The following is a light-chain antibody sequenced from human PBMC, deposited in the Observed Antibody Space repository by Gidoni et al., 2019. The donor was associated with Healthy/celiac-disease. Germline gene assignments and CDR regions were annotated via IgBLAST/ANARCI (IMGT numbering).Light chain of an antibody. V-gene: IGLV3-21*04. CDR3: QVWDSSSDHPV. CDR1: NIGSKS. CDR2: SDS. J-gene: IGLJ2*01. Sequence: SYVLTQPPPVSVAPGKTARITWGGNNIGSKSVHWYQQKPGQAPVLVIYSDSDRPSGIPERFSGSNSGNTATLTISRVEAGDEADYYCQVWDSSSDHPVFGGGTKLTVL.